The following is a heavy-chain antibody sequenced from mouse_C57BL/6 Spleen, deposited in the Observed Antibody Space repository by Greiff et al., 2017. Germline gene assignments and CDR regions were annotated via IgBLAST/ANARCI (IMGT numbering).Heavy chain of an antibody. Sequence: DVKLVESGGGLVKPGGSLKLSCAASGFTFSSYAMSWVRQTPEKRLEWVATISVGGSYTYYPDNVKGRFTISRDNAKNNLYLQMSHLKSEDTAMYYCARDEKLFYSMDYWGQGTSVTVSS. CDR2: ISVGGSYT. CDR1: GFTFSSYA. J-gene: IGHJ4*01. D-gene: IGHD1-1*01. V-gene: IGHV5-4*01. CDR3: ARDEKLFYSMDY.